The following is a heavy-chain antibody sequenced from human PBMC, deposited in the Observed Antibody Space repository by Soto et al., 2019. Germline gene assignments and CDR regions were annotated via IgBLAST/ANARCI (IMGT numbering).Heavy chain of an antibody. V-gene: IGHV4-34*01. CDR1: GGSFSGYY. J-gene: IGHJ6*03. Sequence: SETLSLTCAVYGGSFSGYYWSWIRQPPGKGLEWIGEINHSGSTNYNPSLKSRVTISVDTSKNQFSLKLSSVTAADTAVYYCGIAAAGIDYYMDVSGKGTTVTVSS. CDR2: INHSGST. CDR3: GIAAAGIDYYMDV. D-gene: IGHD6-13*01.